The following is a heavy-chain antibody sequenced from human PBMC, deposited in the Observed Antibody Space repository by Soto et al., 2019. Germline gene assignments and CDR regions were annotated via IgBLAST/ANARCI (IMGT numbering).Heavy chain of an antibody. CDR2: ISFDGGNK. J-gene: IGHJ3*02. V-gene: IGHV3-30*18. CDR3: AKDRGDGGGIRYAFDM. CDR1: GFTFSSYG. D-gene: IGHD4-17*01. Sequence: PGGSLRLSCAVSGFTFSSYGMHWVRQAPGKGLEWVAVISFDGGNKYYADSVKGRFTISRDISKNTLYLQLNSLRAEDTAVYRCAKDRGDGGGIRYAFDMWGQGTLVTVSS.